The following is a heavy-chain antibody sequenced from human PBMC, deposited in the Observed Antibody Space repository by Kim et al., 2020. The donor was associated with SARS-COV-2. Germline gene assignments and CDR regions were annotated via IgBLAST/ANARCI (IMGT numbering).Heavy chain of an antibody. J-gene: IGHJ6*02. Sequence: SVKVSCKASGGTFSSYAISWVRQAPGQGLEWMGGIIPIFGTANYAQKFQGRVTITADESTSTAYMELSSLRSEDTALYYCGRDRKVGAYYYYYGMDVCGQRTTVTVFS. D-gene: IGHD1-26*01. CDR3: GRDRKVGAYYYYYGMDV. V-gene: IGHV1-69*13. CDR1: GGTFSSYA. CDR2: IIPIFGTA.